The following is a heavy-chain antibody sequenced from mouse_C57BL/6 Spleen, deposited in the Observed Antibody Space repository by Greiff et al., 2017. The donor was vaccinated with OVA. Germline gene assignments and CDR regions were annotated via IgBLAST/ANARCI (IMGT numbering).Heavy chain of an antibody. Sequence: EVQLQQSGTVLARPGASVKMSCKTSGYTFTSYWMHWVKQRPGQGLEWIGAIYPGNSDTSYNQKFKGKAKLTADTPARTAYMKRSSLTHEDAACYYSARDFITTVVAPSYAMDYWGQGTSVTVSS. D-gene: IGHD1-1*01. V-gene: IGHV1-5*01. CDR3: ARDFITTVVAPSYAMDY. CDR2: IYPGNSDT. J-gene: IGHJ4*01. CDR1: GYTFTSYW.